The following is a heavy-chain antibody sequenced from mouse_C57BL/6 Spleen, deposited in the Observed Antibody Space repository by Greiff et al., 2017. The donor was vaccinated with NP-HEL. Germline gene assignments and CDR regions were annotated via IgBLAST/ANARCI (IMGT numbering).Heavy chain of an antibody. J-gene: IGHJ3*01. CDR3: TRFDAYSNRFAY. CDR2: ISSGGDYI. CDR1: GFTFSSYA. Sequence: EVQRVESGEGLVKPGGSLKLSCAASGFTFSSYAMSWVRQTPEKRLEWVAYISSGGDYIYYADTVKGRFTISRDNARNTLYLQMSSLKSEDTAMYYCTRFDAYSNRFAYWGQGTLVTVSA. V-gene: IGHV5-9-1*02. D-gene: IGHD2-5*01.